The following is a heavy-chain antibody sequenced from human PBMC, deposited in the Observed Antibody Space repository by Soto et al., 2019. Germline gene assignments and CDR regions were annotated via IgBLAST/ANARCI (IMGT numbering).Heavy chain of an antibody. CDR3: ARRQYFDWSPYAFDI. J-gene: IGHJ3*02. Sequence: GESLKISCKGPGYSFTSYWIGRVRQMPGKGLEWMGIIYPGDSDTRYSPSFQGQVTISADKSISTAYLQWSSLKASDTAMYYCARRQYFDWSPYAFDIWGQGTMVTVSS. CDR2: IYPGDSDT. D-gene: IGHD3-9*01. V-gene: IGHV5-51*01. CDR1: GYSFTSYW.